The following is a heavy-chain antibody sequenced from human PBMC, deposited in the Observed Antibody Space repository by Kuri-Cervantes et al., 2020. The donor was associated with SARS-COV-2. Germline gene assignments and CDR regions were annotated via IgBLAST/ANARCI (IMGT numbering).Heavy chain of an antibody. CDR2: FYPGDSDT. CDR1: GYSFTNYW. Sequence: KVSCKGSGYSFTNYWIGWVRQMPGKGLEWMGIFYPGDSDTRYSPSFQGQVTISADKSISTAYLQWSSLKASDTAMYYCARSLNGGNSGFDYWGQGTLVTVSS. CDR3: ARSLNGGNSGFDY. V-gene: IGHV5-51*01. D-gene: IGHD4-23*01. J-gene: IGHJ4*02.